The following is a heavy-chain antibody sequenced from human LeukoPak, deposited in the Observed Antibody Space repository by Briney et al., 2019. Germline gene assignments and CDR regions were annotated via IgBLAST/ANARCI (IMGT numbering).Heavy chain of an antibody. CDR3: ARDPVMITFGGVIVTSWFDP. CDR2: IYTSGST. V-gene: IGHV4-61*02. Sequence: SQTLSLTCTVSGGSISSGSYYWSWIPPPAGTGLEWVGRIYTSGSTNYNPSLKSRVTISVDTSKNQSSLKLSSVTAADTAVYYCARDPVMITFGGVIVTSWFDPWGQGTLVTVSS. J-gene: IGHJ5*02. D-gene: IGHD3-16*02. CDR1: GGSISSGSYY.